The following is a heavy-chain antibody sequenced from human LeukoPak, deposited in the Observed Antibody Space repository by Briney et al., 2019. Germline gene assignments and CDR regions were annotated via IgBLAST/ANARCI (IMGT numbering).Heavy chain of an antibody. D-gene: IGHD2-15*01. CDR1: GFTFSNYA. Sequence: PGGSLRLSCAASGFTFSNYAMTWVRQAPGKGLEWVSTISASGRSTYYADSVKGRFTISRDNSKNTLYLQMNSLRAEDTAVYYCARAVRSCSATRCISINSFDYWGQGTLVAVSS. V-gene: IGHV3-23*01. J-gene: IGHJ4*02. CDR2: ISASGRST. CDR3: ARAVRSCSATRCISINSFDY.